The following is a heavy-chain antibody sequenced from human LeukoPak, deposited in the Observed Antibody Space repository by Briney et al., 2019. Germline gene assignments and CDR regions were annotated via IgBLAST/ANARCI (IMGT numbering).Heavy chain of an antibody. CDR3: ASTLAIGLRAAFDI. CDR2: IYPGDSDT. Sequence: IYPGDSDTRYTPSFQGQVTISADKSISTAYLQWSSLKASDTAMYYCASTLAIGLRAAFDIWGQGTMVTVSS. D-gene: IGHD3-16*01. V-gene: IGHV5-51*01. J-gene: IGHJ3*02.